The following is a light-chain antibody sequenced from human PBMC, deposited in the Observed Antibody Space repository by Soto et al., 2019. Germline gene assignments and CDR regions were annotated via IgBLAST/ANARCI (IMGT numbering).Light chain of an antibody. J-gene: IGKJ3*01. CDR3: QQYGSSPPYT. CDR1: QSVSSGY. CDR2: GAS. V-gene: IGKV3-20*01. Sequence: EIVLTQSPGTLSLSPGERATLSCRASQSVSSGYLAWYQQKPGQAPRPPIYGASSRATGIPDRFSVSGSGTDFTLTISRLEPEDFAVYYCQQYGSSPPYTFGPGTKVDIK.